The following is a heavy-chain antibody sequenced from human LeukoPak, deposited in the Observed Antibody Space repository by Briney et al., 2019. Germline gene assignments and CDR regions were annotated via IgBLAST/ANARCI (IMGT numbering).Heavy chain of an antibody. CDR2: IIPIFGTA. D-gene: IGHD6-13*01. Sequence: SVKVSCKASGGTFSSYAISWVRQAPGQGLEWMGGIIPIFGTANYAQKFQGRVTMTTDTSTSTAYMELRSLRSDDTAVYYCARGALGSRIAAAGTVAFDIWGQGTMVTVSS. V-gene: IGHV1-69*05. CDR1: GGTFSSYA. CDR3: ARGALGSRIAAAGTVAFDI. J-gene: IGHJ3*02.